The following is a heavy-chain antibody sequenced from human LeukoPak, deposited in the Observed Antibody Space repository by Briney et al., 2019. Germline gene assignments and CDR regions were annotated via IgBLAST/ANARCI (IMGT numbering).Heavy chain of an antibody. CDR3: ANYDSSGYYYPNAFDI. CDR2: IYYSGST. D-gene: IGHD3-22*01. V-gene: IGHV4-59*08. CDR1: GGSISSYY. Sequence: SETLSLTCTVSGGSISSYYWSWIRQPPGKGLGWIGYIYYSGSTNYNPSLKSRVTISVDTSKNQFSLKLSSVTAADTAVYYCANYDSSGYYYPNAFDIWGQGTMVTVSS. J-gene: IGHJ3*02.